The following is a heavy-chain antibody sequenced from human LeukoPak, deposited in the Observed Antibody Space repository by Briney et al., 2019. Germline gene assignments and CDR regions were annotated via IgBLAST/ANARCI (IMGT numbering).Heavy chain of an antibody. CDR1: GGSISSYY. J-gene: IGHJ4*02. CDR3: ALNVDTAMVYDY. D-gene: IGHD5-18*01. CDR2: NYYSGST. Sequence: SETLSLTCTVSGGSISSYYWSWIRQPPGKGLEWIGYNYYSGSTNYNPSLKSRVTISVDTSKNQFSLKLSSVTAADTAVYYCALNVDTAMVYDYWGQGTLVTVSS. V-gene: IGHV4-59*01.